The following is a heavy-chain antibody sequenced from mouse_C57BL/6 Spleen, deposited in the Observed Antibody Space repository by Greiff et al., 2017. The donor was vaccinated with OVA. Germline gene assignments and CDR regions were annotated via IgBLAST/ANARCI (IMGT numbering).Heavy chain of an antibody. J-gene: IGHJ3*01. CDR3: ARTYGNYGAWFAY. CDR2: FHPYNDDT. D-gene: IGHD2-1*01. CDR1: GYTFTTYP. V-gene: IGHV1-47*01. Sequence: VQLQESGAELVKPGASVKMSCKASGYTFTTYPIEWMKQNHGKSLEWIGNFHPYNDDTKYNEKFKGKATLTVEKSSSTVYLELSRLTSDDSAVYYCARTYGNYGAWFAYWGQGTLVTVSA.